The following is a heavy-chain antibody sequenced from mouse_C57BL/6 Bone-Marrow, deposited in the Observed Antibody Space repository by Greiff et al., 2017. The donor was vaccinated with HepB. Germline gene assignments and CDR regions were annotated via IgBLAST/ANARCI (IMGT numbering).Heavy chain of an antibody. J-gene: IGHJ1*03. CDR3: ARDQGPYYYGSSLV. D-gene: IGHD1-1*01. V-gene: IGHV5-4*01. CDR1: GFTFSSYA. Sequence: DVKLVESGGGLVKPGGSLKLSCAASGFTFSSYAMSWVRQTPEKRLEWVATISDGGSYTYYPDNVKGRFTISRDNAKNNLYLQMSHLKSEDTAMYYCARDQGPYYYGSSLVWGTRTTVTVSS. CDR2: ISDGGSYT.